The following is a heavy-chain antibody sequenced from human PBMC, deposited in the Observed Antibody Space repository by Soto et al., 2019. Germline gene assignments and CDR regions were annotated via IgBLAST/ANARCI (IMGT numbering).Heavy chain of an antibody. CDR3: ARIAGKYSYVDY. CDR2: IYYSGST. D-gene: IGHD5-18*01. J-gene: IGHJ4*02. CDR1: GGSISSSSYY. V-gene: IGHV4-39*01. Sequence: SETLSLTCTVSGGSISSSSYYWGWIRQPPGKGLEWIGSIYYSGSTYYNPSLKSRVTISVDTSKNQFSLKLSSVTATDTAVYYCARIAGKYSYVDYWGQGTLVTVSS.